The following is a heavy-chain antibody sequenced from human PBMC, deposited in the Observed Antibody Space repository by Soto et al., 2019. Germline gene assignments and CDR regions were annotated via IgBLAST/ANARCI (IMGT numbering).Heavy chain of an antibody. V-gene: IGHV3-30*18. CDR3: AKDTSKYSNNWPAYYGLDV. J-gene: IGHJ6*02. CDR2: ISFDGSNK. D-gene: IGHD1-1*01. CDR1: GFTFSSFG. Sequence: QVQLVESGGGVVQPGRSLRLSCAASGFTFSSFGMHWVRQAPGTGLEWVAVISFDGSNKYYADSVKGRFTISRDNSKNTLSLQMNSLKAEDTAVYYCAKDTSKYSNNWPAYYGLDVWGQGTTVTVSS.